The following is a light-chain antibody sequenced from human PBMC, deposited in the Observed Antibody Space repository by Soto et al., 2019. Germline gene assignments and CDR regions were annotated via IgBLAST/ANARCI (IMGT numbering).Light chain of an antibody. CDR3: SSYTTSSTQV. V-gene: IGLV2-14*01. CDR2: EVT. J-gene: IGLJ1*01. Sequence: QSVLTQPASVSGSPGQSNTSACTGTSTDIGCYKHVSWHQPHPAKAPKLMIYEVTNRPSGVSYRFSGSKSGNTASLTISGLQAEDEADYYCSSYTTSSTQVFGTGTKVIV. CDR1: STDIGCYKH.